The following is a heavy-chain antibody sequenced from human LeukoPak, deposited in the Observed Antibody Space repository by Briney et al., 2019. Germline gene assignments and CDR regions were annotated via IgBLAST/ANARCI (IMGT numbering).Heavy chain of an antibody. J-gene: IGHJ2*01. D-gene: IGHD3-10*01. CDR2: IWYDASDK. CDR1: GSSFRSHG. CDR3: VRDIYSKYLDF. Sequence: PARSLRLSCAASGSSFRSHGMHWVRQAPGKGLEWVAVIWYDASDKYYADSVRGRFTVSRDNSKNTFHLQMNSLRDDDTAVYYCVRDIYSKYLDFWGRGTLVTVSS. V-gene: IGHV3-33*01.